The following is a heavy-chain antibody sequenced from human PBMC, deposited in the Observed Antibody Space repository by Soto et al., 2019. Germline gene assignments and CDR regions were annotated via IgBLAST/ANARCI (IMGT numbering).Heavy chain of an antibody. Sequence: SETLSLTCTVSGDSISSNNNYWSWIRQPPGEGLEWIGFISYSGTTSYSPSLKSRVAISLDTSKNQFSLKLSSVTAADTAVYYCAREEYTAMVQADWGQGTLVTVSS. CDR3: AREEYTAMVQAD. CDR2: ISYSGTT. J-gene: IGHJ4*02. CDR1: GDSISSNNNY. V-gene: IGHV4-30-4*01. D-gene: IGHD5-18*01.